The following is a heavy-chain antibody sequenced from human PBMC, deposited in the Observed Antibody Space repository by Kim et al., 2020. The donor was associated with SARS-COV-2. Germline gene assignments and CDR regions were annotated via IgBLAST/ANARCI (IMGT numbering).Heavy chain of an antibody. J-gene: IGHJ4*02. Sequence: SETLSLTCTVSGGSISSGGYYWSWIRQHPGKGLEWIGYIYYSGSTYYNPSLKSRVTISVDTSKNQFSLKLSSVTAADTAVYYCARVSYSYYFDYWGQGTLVTVSS. V-gene: IGHV4-31*03. CDR3: ARVSYSYYFDY. CDR1: GGSISSGGYY. D-gene: IGHD2-15*01. CDR2: IYYSGST.